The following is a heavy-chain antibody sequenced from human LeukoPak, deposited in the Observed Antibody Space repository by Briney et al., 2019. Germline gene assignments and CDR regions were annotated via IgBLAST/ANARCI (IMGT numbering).Heavy chain of an antibody. J-gene: IGHJ6*02. CDR2: INPSGGST. Sequence: ASVKVSCKASGYTFTTYYMHWVRQAPGQGLEWMGVINPSGGSTGYAQKLQGRVTMTTDTSTSTAYMELRSLRSDDTAVYYCARDGSSGPYYYGMDVWGQGTTVTVSS. CDR1: GYTFTTYY. D-gene: IGHD6-19*01. V-gene: IGHV1-46*01. CDR3: ARDGSSGPYYYGMDV.